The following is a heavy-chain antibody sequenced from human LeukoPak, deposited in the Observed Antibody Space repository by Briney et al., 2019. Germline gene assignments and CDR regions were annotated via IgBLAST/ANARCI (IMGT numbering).Heavy chain of an antibody. J-gene: IGHJ3*02. CDR3: AAAFYDILTGYGNAFDI. CDR1: GFTFTSSA. D-gene: IGHD3-9*01. V-gene: IGHV1-58*01. CDR2: IVVGSGNT. Sequence: ASAKVSCKASGFTFTSSAVQWVRQARGQRLEWIGWIVVGSGNTNYAQKFQERVTITRDMSTSTAYMELSSLRSEDTAVYYCAAAFYDILTGYGNAFDIWGQGTMVTVSS.